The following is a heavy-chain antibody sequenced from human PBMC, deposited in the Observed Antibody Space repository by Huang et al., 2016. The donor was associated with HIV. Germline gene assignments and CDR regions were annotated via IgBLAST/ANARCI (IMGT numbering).Heavy chain of an antibody. CDR2: IYYRGRT. V-gene: IGHV4-39*01. Sequence: QLQLQESGPGLVKPSETLSLTCSVSGGSISSSSYYWGWVRQPPGKGWGLIGRIYYRGRTSHNPSLRSRVTISVDTSKNQFSRRLGSVTAADTSVYYCARHMDCSSSSCLAGGHERGPFDMWGQGTMVTVSS. J-gene: IGHJ3*02. CDR3: ARHMDCSSSSCLAGGHERGPFDM. CDR1: GGSISSSSYY. D-gene: IGHD2-2*01.